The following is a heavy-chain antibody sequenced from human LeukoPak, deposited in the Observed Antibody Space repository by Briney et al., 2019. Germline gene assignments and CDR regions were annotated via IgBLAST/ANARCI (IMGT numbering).Heavy chain of an antibody. CDR2: IYYSGST. Sequence: PSETLSLTCTVSGGSISSSSYYWGWIRQPPGKGLEWIGSIYYSGSTYYNPSLKSRVTISVDTSKNQFSLKLSSVTAADTAVYYCARHAPSTAARHLFDYWGQGTLVTVSS. CDR1: GGSISSSSYY. V-gene: IGHV4-39*01. CDR3: ARHAPSTAARHLFDY. D-gene: IGHD6-6*01. J-gene: IGHJ4*02.